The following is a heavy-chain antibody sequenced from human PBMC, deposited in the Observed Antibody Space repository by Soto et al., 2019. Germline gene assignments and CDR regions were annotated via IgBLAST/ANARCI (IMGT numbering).Heavy chain of an antibody. V-gene: IGHV4-31*03. Sequence: KASETLSLTCTVSGGSISSGGYYWSWIRQHPGKGLEWIGYIYYSGSTYYNPSLKSRVTISVDTSKNQFSLKLSSVTAADTAVYYCARTSGVGATTIDYWGQGTLVTVSS. CDR3: ARTSGVGATTIDY. D-gene: IGHD1-26*01. CDR1: GGSISSGGYY. CDR2: IYYSGST. J-gene: IGHJ4*02.